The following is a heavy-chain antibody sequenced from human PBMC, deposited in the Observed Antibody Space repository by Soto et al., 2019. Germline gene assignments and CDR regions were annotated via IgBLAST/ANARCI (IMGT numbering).Heavy chain of an antibody. CDR3: ARAPPYNWNYGFDY. D-gene: IGHD1-7*01. CDR2: IYYSGST. CDR1: GGSISSGDYY. Sequence: SETLSLTCTVSGGSISSGDYYWSWIRQPPGKGLEWIGYIYYSGSTYYNPSLKSRVTISVDTSKNQFSLKLSSVTAADTAVYYCARAPPYNWNYGFDYGGQGALVTVSS. V-gene: IGHV4-30-4*01. J-gene: IGHJ4*02.